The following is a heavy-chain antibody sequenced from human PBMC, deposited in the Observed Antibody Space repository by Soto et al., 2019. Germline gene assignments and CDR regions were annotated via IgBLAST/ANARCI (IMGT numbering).Heavy chain of an antibody. J-gene: IGHJ4*02. CDR2: IIPISGAA. CDR3: ARDMTRTVVPYFDH. D-gene: IGHD1-7*01. CDR1: GGTFSNYV. V-gene: IGHV1-69*06. Sequence: ASVKVSCKASGGTFSNYVVNWVRQAPGQGLEWMGRIIPISGAANYAQKFQGRVTITADKSTSTSYMELSSLRSEDTAVYYCARDMTRTVVPYFDHWGQGTLVTVSS.